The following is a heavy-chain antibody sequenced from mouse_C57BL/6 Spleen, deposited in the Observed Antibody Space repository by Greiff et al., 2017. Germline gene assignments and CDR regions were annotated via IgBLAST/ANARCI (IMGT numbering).Heavy chain of an antibody. CDR2: IDPEEGDT. Sequence: EVQLQQSGAELVRPGASVKLSCTASGFNIKDYYMHWVKQRPEQGLEWIGRIDPEEGDTENAPKFQGKATMTADTASNTAYLHLSSLTSEDTAVYYCTYSYGSSLNWYFDVWGPGTTVTVSS. J-gene: IGHJ1*01. D-gene: IGHD1-1*01. V-gene: IGHV14-1*01. CDR1: GFNIKDYY. CDR3: TYSYGSSLNWYFDV.